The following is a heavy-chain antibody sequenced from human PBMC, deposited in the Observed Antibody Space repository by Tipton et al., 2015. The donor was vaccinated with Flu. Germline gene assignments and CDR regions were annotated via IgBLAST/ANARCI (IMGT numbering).Heavy chain of an antibody. CDR2: ISYDGSNK. CDR3: ARPRNSYDSSGNPGY. CDR1: GFTFSSYA. J-gene: IGHJ4*02. V-gene: IGHV3-30-3*01. D-gene: IGHD3-22*01. Sequence: RSLRLSCAASGFTFSSYAMHWVRQAPGKGLEWVAVISYDGSNKYYADSVKGRFTISRDNSKNTLYLQMNSLRAEDTAVYYCARPRNSYDSSGNPGYWGQGTLVTVSS.